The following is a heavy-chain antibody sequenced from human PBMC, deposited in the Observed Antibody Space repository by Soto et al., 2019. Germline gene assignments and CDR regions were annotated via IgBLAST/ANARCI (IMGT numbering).Heavy chain of an antibody. V-gene: IGHV3-15*01. CDR3: TTDELYCGGDCSLTFDY. D-gene: IGHD2-21*02. Sequence: GGSLRLSCAASGFTFSNAWMSWVRQAPGKGLEWVGRIKSKTDGGTTDYAAPVKGRFTISRDDSKNTLYLQMNSLKTEDTAVYYCTTDELYCGGDCSLTFDYWGQGTLVTVSS. CDR1: GFTFSNAW. J-gene: IGHJ4*02. CDR2: IKSKTDGGTT.